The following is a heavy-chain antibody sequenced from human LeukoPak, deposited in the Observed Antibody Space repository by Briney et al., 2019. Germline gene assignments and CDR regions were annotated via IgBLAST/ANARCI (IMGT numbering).Heavy chain of an antibody. Sequence: SETLSLTCTVSGDSISSSSYYWGWIRQPPGKGLEWIGSIYYSGDTYYNPSLKSRLTISGDTSKNQFSLKLNSVTAADTAVYYCARQARDRYYYYYYMDVWGKGTTVTISS. CDR3: ARQARDRYYYYYYMDV. V-gene: IGHV4-39*07. J-gene: IGHJ6*03. CDR2: IYYSGDT. CDR1: GDSISSSSYY. D-gene: IGHD2-21*02.